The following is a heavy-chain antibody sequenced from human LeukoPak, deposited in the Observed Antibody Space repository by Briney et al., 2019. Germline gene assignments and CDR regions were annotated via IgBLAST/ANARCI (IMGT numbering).Heavy chain of an antibody. J-gene: IGHJ5*02. CDR3: ATDQRAYSGSYRAPWFDP. CDR1: GGSISSDSYY. D-gene: IGHD1-26*01. Sequence: PSETLSLTCTVSGGSISSDSYYWAWIRQPPGKGLEWIASIYYSGSTYYNPSLKSRVTISVDTSRNQFSLKLSSVTAADTAVYYCATDQRAYSGSYRAPWFDPWGQGTLVTVSS. V-gene: IGHV4-39*07. CDR2: IYYSGST.